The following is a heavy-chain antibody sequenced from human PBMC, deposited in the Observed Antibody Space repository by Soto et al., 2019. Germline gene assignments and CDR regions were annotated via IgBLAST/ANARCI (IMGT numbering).Heavy chain of an antibody. CDR3: ARREIQGPIDY. J-gene: IGHJ4*02. D-gene: IGHD1-26*01. V-gene: IGHV4-28*01. CDR2: IYYSGTT. CDR1: GYSISSSNW. Sequence: QVQLQESGPGLVKPSDTLSLTCAVSGYSISSSNWWGWIRQPPGKGLEWIGYIYYSGTTYYNPSLKRRVTMSVDTSKNQFSLRLTSVTAVHTAVYYCARREIQGPIDYWGQGTLVTVSS.